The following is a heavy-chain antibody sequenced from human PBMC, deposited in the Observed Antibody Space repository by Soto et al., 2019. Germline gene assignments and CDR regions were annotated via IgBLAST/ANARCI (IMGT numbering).Heavy chain of an antibody. CDR1: GGSISTYY. V-gene: IGHV4-4*07. CDR2: VYSSRNT. Sequence: SETLSLTCSVSGGSISTYYWSWIRQPAGKGPEWIGRVYSSRNTNYNPSLNSRVTMSVDTSKKQFSLDLSSVTAADTAVYYCARGAAAGVDYGMDVWGQGTTVTVSS. D-gene: IGHD6-13*01. CDR3: ARGAAAGVDYGMDV. J-gene: IGHJ6*02.